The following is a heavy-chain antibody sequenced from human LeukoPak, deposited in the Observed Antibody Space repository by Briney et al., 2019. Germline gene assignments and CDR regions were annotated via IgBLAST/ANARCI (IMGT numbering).Heavy chain of an antibody. CDR3: AGDHLYYDYVWGSYRPYDAFDI. Sequence: GGSLRLSCAASGFTFSSYWMSWVRQAPGKGLERVANIKQDGSEKYYVDSVKGRFTISRDNAKNSLYLQMNSLRAEDTAVYYCAGDHLYYDYVWGSYRPYDAFDIWGQGTMVTVSS. J-gene: IGHJ3*02. CDR1: GFTFSSYW. D-gene: IGHD3-16*02. CDR2: IKQDGSEK. V-gene: IGHV3-7*01.